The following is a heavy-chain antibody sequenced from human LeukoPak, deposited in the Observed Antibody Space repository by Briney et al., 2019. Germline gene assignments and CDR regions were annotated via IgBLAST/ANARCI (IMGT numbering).Heavy chain of an antibody. J-gene: IGHJ4*02. Sequence: GESLKISCKGSGYSFTSYWIGWVRQMPGKGLEWMGTIYPGDSDTRYSPSFQGQVTISADKSISTAYLQWSSLKASDTAVYYCARLQDYSNYLGYFDYWGQGTLVTVSS. CDR2: IYPGDSDT. CDR3: ARLQDYSNYLGYFDY. V-gene: IGHV5-51*01. CDR1: GYSFTSYW. D-gene: IGHD4-11*01.